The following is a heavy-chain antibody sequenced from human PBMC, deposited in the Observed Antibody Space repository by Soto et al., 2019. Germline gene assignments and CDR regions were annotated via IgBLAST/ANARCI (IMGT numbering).Heavy chain of an antibody. V-gene: IGHV3-48*01. CDR2: ISSGSTTI. J-gene: IGHJ6*03. D-gene: IGHD6-25*01. Sequence: GGSLRLSCAASGFTFSNYNMNWVRQAPGKGLEWVSYISSGSTTIYYADSVKGRFTISRDNAKNSLYLQMNSLRAEDTAVYYCARGPRAAYYMDVWGKGTTVTVSS. CDR1: GFTFSNYN. CDR3: ARGPRAAYYMDV.